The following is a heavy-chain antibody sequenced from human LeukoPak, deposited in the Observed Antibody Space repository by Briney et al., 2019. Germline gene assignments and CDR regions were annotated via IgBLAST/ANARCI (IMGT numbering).Heavy chain of an antibody. Sequence: GRSLRLSCTASGFTFGVYAMSWFRQAPGKGLEWVGFIRSKAYGGTTEYAASVKGRFTISRDDSKSIAYLQMNSLKTEDTAVYYCTRADSSGYYPFPPFDYWGQGTLVTVSS. CDR1: GFTFGVYA. CDR3: TRADSSGYYPFPPFDY. CDR2: IRSKAYGGTT. D-gene: IGHD3-22*01. V-gene: IGHV3-49*03. J-gene: IGHJ4*02.